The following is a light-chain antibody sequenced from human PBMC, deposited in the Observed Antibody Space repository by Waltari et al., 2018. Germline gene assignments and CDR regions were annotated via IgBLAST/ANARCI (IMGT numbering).Light chain of an antibody. CDR1: SSNIGSHY. Sequence: QSVLTQPLSASGTPGQRVTISRSGSSSNIGSHYVSWYQQLPGPAPNLLIYRHNQRPSGVPDRFSGSKSGTSASLAISGLRSEDEADYYCAAWDDSLSGVVFGGGTKLTVL. CDR3: AAWDDSLSGVV. CDR2: RHN. V-gene: IGLV1-47*01. J-gene: IGLJ2*01.